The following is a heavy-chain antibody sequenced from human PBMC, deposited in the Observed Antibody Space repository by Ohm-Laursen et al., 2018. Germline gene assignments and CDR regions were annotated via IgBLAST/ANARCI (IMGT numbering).Heavy chain of an antibody. J-gene: IGHJ4*02. CDR3: AVGDRGTTAVAGDF. D-gene: IGHD6-19*01. Sequence: SLRLSCAASGFTFITYWMSWVRQAPGKGLEWVANIKPDGSEKYYLDSVKGRFTISRDNAKNSLYLQMNSLRAEDTAVYSCAVGDRGTTAVAGDFWGPGTLVTVSS. V-gene: IGHV3-7*01. CDR1: GFTFITYW. CDR2: IKPDGSEK.